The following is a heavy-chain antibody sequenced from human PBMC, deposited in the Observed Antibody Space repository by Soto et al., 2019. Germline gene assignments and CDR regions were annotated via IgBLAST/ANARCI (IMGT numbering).Heavy chain of an antibody. CDR1: GGTFSSYA. CDR2: SIPIFGTA. Sequence: SVKVSCKASGGTFSSYAISWVRQAPGQGLEWMGGSIPIFGTANYAQKFQGRVTITADESTSTAYMELSSLRSEDTAVYYCARGRRNYDGGNNLPPNYYYYYGMDVWGQGTTVTVSS. D-gene: IGHD3-3*01. J-gene: IGHJ6*02. CDR3: ARGRRNYDGGNNLPPNYYYYYGMDV. V-gene: IGHV1-69*13.